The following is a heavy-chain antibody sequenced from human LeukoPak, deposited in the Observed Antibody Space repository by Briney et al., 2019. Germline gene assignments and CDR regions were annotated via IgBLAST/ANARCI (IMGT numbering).Heavy chain of an antibody. V-gene: IGHV3-11*01. J-gene: IGHJ4*02. CDR2: ISSGGRTI. D-gene: IGHD7-27*01. CDR3: ATTTNWGLDY. Sequence: GGSLRLSCAGSGFTFSDYYMSWIRQAPGKGLEWVSYISSGGRTIYYADSVKGRFTISRDNTKNSLYLQMNSLRAEDTAVYYCATTTNWGLDYWGQGTLVTVSS. CDR1: GFTFSDYY.